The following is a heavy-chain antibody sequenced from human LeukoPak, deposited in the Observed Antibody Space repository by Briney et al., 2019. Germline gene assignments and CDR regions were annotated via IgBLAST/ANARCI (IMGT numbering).Heavy chain of an antibody. J-gene: IGHJ5*02. D-gene: IGHD6-19*01. V-gene: IGHV4-59*08. CDR3: ARTLSVNWFDP. CDR2: IYYSGST. CDR1: GGSISSYY. Sequence: PSETLSLTCTVSGGSISSYYWSWIRQPPGKGLEWIGYIYYSGSTNYNPSLKSRVTISVDTSKNQFPLKLSSVTAADTAVYYCARTLSVNWFDPWGQGTLVTVSS.